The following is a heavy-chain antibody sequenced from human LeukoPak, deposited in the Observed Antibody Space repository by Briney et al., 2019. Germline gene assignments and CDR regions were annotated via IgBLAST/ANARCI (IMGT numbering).Heavy chain of an antibody. J-gene: IGHJ2*01. CDR3: AKDGVLMVYATEYFDL. D-gene: IGHD2-8*01. Sequence: GGSLRLSCAASGFTFSSYGMHWVRQAPGKGLEWVAVISYDGSNKYYADSVKGRFTISRDNSKNTLYLQMNSLRAEDTAVYYCAKDGVLMVYATEYFDLWGRGTLVTVSS. CDR2: ISYDGSNK. CDR1: GFTFSSYG. V-gene: IGHV3-30*18.